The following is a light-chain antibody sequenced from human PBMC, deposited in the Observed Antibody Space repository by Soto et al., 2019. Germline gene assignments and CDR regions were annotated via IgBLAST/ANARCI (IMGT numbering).Light chain of an antibody. CDR1: QSVSSNY. CDR3: QQYGSSRWT. J-gene: IGKJ1*01. V-gene: IGKV3-20*01. CDR2: GAS. Sequence: EIVLTQSPGTLSLSPGERATLSCRTSQSVSSNYLAWYQQKPGQAPRLFIYGASTRATGIPDRFSGSGSGTDFTLTISRLEPEDFAVYYCQQYGSSRWTFGQGTKVDI.